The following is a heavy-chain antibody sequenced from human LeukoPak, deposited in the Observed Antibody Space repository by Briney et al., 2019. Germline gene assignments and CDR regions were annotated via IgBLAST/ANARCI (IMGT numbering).Heavy chain of an antibody. CDR2: ISGSGGST. CDR3: AKEGVVRGVKALGY. J-gene: IGHJ4*02. CDR1: GFTFSSYA. D-gene: IGHD3-10*01. Sequence: GGSLRLSCAASGFTFSSYAMSWVRHAPGKGLEWVSVISGSGGSTYYADSVKGRFTISRDNSKNTLYLQMNSPRAEDTAVYYCAKEGVVRGVKALGYWGEGTLVTVSS. V-gene: IGHV3-23*01.